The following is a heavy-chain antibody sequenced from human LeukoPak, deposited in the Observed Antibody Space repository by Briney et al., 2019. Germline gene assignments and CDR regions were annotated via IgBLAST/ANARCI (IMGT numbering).Heavy chain of an antibody. J-gene: IGHJ4*02. CDR1: GFTFSSYS. V-gene: IGHV3-21*01. D-gene: IGHD3-3*01. CDR2: ISSSSSYI. Sequence: GGSLRLSCAASGFTFSSYSMNRVRQAPGKGLEWVSSISSSSSYIYYADSVKGRFTISRDNAKNSLYLQMNSLRAEDTAVYYCAREPPLDDFWSGYYISWGQGTLVTVSS. CDR3: AREPPLDDFWSGYYIS.